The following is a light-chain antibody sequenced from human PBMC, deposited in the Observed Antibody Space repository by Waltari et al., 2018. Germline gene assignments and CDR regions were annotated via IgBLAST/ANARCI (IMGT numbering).Light chain of an antibody. CDR1: QSVLYSSNNENY. CDR3: QQYYNTPLT. V-gene: IGKV4-1*01. Sequence: DIVMTLCPDSLAVSLGERATINCKSSQSVLYSSNNENYLAWYQQKPGQPPKLLIIWASTRESGVPDRFSGSGSGTDFTLTISSLQAEDVAVYYCQQYYNTPLTFGQGTKVEIK. J-gene: IGKJ1*01. CDR2: WAS.